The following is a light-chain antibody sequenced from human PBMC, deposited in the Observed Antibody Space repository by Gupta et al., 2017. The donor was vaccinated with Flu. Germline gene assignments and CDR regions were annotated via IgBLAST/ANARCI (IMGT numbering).Light chain of an antibody. J-gene: IGKJ3*01. CDR2: AAS. Sequence: DIQMTQSPSSLSASVGDRVTITRRASQSLSSYLHWYQHKPEKAPKLLIYAASSCQRGVTSRSRGSGCGTGSTLMISRRQLEAVATSTGQRSDWDPVFTFGPGTKVDIK. CDR3: QRSDWDPVFT. V-gene: IGKV1-39*01. CDR1: QSLSSY.